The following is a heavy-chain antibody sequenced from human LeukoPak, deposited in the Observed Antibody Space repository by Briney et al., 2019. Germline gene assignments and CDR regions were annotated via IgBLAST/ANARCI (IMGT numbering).Heavy chain of an antibody. V-gene: IGHV5-51*01. CDR2: IYPDDSST. D-gene: IGHD1-26*01. CDR3: ARHFTGGDGFDI. CDR1: GYTFRTYW. Sequence: GESLKISCKGSGYTFRTYWIGWVRQMPGKGLEWMGIIYPDDSSTGYNPSFQGQVTFSADKSINTAYLLWSSLEAADTAMYYCARHFTGGDGFDIWGQGTKVIVSS. J-gene: IGHJ3*02.